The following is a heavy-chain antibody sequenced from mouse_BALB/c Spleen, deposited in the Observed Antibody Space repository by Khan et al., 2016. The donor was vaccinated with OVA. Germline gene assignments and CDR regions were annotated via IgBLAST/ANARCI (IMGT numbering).Heavy chain of an antibody. CDR3: ARFHGGY. CDR2: INTYTGET. CDR1: GYTFTDYV. V-gene: IGHV9-3-1*01. Sequence: QFQLVQSGPELKKPGATVKISCKASGYTFTDYVMNWVKQAPGKGLRWMGWINTYTGETTYADDFKGRFAFSLEPSASTAYLQSNNLTNEDTATYFCARFHGGYWGQGTTLTVSS. J-gene: IGHJ2*01.